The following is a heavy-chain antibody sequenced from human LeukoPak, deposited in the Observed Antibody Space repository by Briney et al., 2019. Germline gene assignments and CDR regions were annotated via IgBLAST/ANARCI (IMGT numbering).Heavy chain of an antibody. J-gene: IGHJ5*02. V-gene: IGHV1-69*05. D-gene: IGHD2-15*01. CDR3: ARGTYCSGGSCHSNWFDP. CDR2: IIPIFGTA. Sequence: GSSVKVSCKASGGTFSSYAISWVRQAPGQGLEWMGGIIPIFGTANYAQKFQGRVTITTDESTSTAYMELSSLRSEDTAVYYCARGTYCSGGSCHSNWFDPWGEGTLVTVSS. CDR1: GGTFSSYA.